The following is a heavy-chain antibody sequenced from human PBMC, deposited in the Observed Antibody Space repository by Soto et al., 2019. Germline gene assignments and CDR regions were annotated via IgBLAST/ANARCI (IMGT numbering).Heavy chain of an antibody. J-gene: IGHJ4*02. V-gene: IGHV1-8*01. CDR1: RYTFTGYD. D-gene: IGHD1-26*01. CDR2: MNPNSSNT. Sequence: QAQLVQSGAEVKKPGASVKVSCKASRYTFTGYDINWVRQATGQVLEWMGWMNPNSSNTGYAQSYNGRVTMTRDNTITTADMELTSLREDDWAGYYCAGYHVGTTGSDFWGQGTLVTVSS. CDR3: AGYHVGTTGSDF.